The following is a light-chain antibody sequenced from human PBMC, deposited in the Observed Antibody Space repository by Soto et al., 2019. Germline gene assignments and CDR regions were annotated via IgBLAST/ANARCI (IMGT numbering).Light chain of an antibody. CDR2: AAS. Sequence: DVQMTQSPSSLSASVGDRVTITCRASQRVNNYLNWYQQKPGEAPKLLISAASSLQIGVPSRFGGSGSGTDFTLAISCLQPEDFAIYYWQQSYITPWTYGQGTKVEIK. J-gene: IGKJ1*01. CDR3: QQSYITPWT. CDR1: QRVNNY. V-gene: IGKV1-39*01.